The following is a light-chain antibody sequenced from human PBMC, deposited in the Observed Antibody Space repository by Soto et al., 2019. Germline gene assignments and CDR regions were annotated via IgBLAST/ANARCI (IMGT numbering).Light chain of an antibody. V-gene: IGKV3-20*01. CDR2: GAS. CDR3: QQYNNWPPLT. J-gene: IGKJ4*01. CDR1: QSVTSTY. Sequence: DIVLTQSPGTLSLSPGERATLSCRASQSVTSTYLAWYQQKPGQAPRLLIYGASSRATGIPDRFSGSGSGTDFTLTISSLQSEDFALYYCQQYNNWPPLTFGGGTKVEIK.